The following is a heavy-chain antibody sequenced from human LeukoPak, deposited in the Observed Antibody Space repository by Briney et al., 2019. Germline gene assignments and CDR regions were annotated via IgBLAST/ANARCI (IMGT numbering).Heavy chain of an antibody. V-gene: IGHV3-7*01. CDR1: QFSIRYDR. CDR2: IKEDGRDI. D-gene: IGHD6-19*01. CDR3: VRGSGWFFGL. J-gene: IGHJ4*02. Sequence: PGGSLRLSCAASQFSIRYDRMHWVRQAPGKGLEWVASIKEDGRDIHYLDSVKGRFSISRDNAKNSLYLEMNTLRAEDTAVYYCVRGSGWFFGLWGQGSLVTVSS.